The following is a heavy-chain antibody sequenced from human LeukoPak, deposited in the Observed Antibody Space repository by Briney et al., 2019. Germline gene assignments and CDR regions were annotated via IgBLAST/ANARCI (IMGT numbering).Heavy chain of an antibody. D-gene: IGHD4-23*01. V-gene: IGHV4-34*01. CDR1: GGSFSGYY. J-gene: IGHJ4*02. Sequence: KPSETLSLTCAVYGGSFSGYYWSWIRQPPGKGLEWIGEINHSGSTNYNPSLKSRVTISVDTSKNQFSLKLSSVTAADTAVYYCARLYGGVIDYWGQGTLVTVSS. CDR2: INHSGST. CDR3: ARLYGGVIDY.